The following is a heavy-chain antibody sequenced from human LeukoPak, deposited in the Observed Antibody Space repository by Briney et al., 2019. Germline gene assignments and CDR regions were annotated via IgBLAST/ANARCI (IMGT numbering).Heavy chain of an antibody. CDR2: IRYDGSNK. CDR1: VFTFSSYG. J-gene: IGHJ4*02. Sequence: PGGSLRLSCAASVFTFSSYGMHWVRQAQGKGLEWVAFIRYDGSNKYYADSVKGRVTISRDNSKNTLYVQMNSLRAEDTAVYYCAEGDSSGIFNPYYFVYWGQGTLVTVSS. D-gene: IGHD3-22*01. V-gene: IGHV3-30*02. CDR3: AEGDSSGIFNPYYFVY.